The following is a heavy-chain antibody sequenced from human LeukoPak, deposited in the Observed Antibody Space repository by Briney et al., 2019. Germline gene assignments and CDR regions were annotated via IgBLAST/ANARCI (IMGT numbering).Heavy chain of an antibody. CDR3: ARPTYYDFWSGYYFFDY. V-gene: IGHV1-8*03. J-gene: IGHJ4*02. Sequence: ASVKVSCKASGYTFTSYDINWMRQATGQGLEWMGWMNPNSGNTGYAQKFQGRVTITRNTSISTAYMELSSLRSEDTAVYYCARPTYYDFWSGYYFFDYWGQGTLVTVSS. D-gene: IGHD3-3*01. CDR2: MNPNSGNT. CDR1: GYTFTSYD.